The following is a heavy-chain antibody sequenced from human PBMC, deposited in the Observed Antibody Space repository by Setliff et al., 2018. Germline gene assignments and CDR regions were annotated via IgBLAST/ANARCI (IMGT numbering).Heavy chain of an antibody. CDR1: GGSISSGGYY. J-gene: IGHJ5*02. CDR2: IYYSGST. CDR3: ARRNGEKLDP. V-gene: IGHV4-31*03. Sequence: KASETLSLTCTVSGGSISSGGYYWSWIRQHPGKGLEWIGYIYYSGSTYYNPSLKSRVTISVDTSKNQFSLKLSSVTAADTAVYYCARRNGEKLDPWGQGTLVTVSS.